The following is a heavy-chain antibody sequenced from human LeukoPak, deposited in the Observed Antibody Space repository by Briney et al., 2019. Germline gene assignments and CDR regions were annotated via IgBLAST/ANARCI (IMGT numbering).Heavy chain of an antibody. J-gene: IGHJ4*02. CDR1: GDSIRSYY. V-gene: IGHV4-59*01. CDR3: ARAGDSSGWSYDY. D-gene: IGHD3-22*01. Sequence: KPSETVSLTCTVSGDSIRSYYWSWIRQPPGKGLEWLGYIYYSGSTNYNPSLKSRVTISVDTSKNQFSLKLSSVTAADTAVYYGARAGDSSGWSYDYWGQGTLVTVSS. CDR2: IYYSGST.